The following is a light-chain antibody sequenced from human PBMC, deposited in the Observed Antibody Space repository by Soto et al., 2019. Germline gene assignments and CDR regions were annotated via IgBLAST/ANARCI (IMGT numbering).Light chain of an antibody. J-gene: IGKJ5*01. Sequence: DIQMTQSPSTLSASVGDRVTIACRASQSTSSYLAWYQQKPGKAPKLLIYQASSLENGVPSRFSGSGSGTEFTLTISSLQPDDFATYYCQQYNSYSSITFGQGTRLEIK. CDR2: QAS. V-gene: IGKV1-5*03. CDR3: QQYNSYSSIT. CDR1: QSTSSY.